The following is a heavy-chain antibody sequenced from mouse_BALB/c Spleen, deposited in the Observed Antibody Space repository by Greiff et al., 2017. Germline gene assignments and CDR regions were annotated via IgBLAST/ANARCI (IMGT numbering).Heavy chain of an antibody. D-gene: IGHD2-4*01. V-gene: IGHV5-6-2*01. J-gene: IGHJ4*01. Sequence: EVHLVESGGGLVKLGGSLKLSCAASGFTFSSYYMSWVRQTPEKRLELVAAINSNGGSTYYPDTVKGRFTISRDNAKNTLYLQMSSLKSEDTALYYCARPYDYDGYAMDYWGQGTSVTVSS. CDR3: ARPYDYDGYAMDY. CDR2: INSNGGST. CDR1: GFTFSSYY.